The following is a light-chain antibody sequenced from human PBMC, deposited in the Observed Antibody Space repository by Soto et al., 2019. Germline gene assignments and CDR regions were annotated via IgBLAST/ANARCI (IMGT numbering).Light chain of an antibody. CDR3: MQALQTPRT. Sequence: IVVTQSPLSLPVTPGGPASIPCRSSQSLFHSNGYNYLDWYLQKPGQSPQLLIYLGSNRASGVPDRFSGSGSDTDFTLKISRVEAEDVGVYYCMQALQTPRTFGQGTKLEIK. CDR1: QSLFHSNGYNY. CDR2: LGS. V-gene: IGKV2-28*01. J-gene: IGKJ2*01.